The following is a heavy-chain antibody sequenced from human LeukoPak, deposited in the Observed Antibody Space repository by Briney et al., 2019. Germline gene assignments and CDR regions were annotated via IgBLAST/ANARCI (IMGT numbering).Heavy chain of an antibody. CDR1: GGSFSGYY. V-gene: IGHV4-34*01. Sequence: PSETLSLTCAVYGGSFSGYYWSWIRQPPGKGLEWIGEINHSGSTNYNPSLKSRVTISVDTSKNQFSLKLSSVTAADTAVYYCATDPSSTYYYDSSGYYRYWGQGTLVTVSS. CDR2: INHSGST. D-gene: IGHD3-22*01. CDR3: ATDPSSTYYYDSSGYYRY. J-gene: IGHJ4*02.